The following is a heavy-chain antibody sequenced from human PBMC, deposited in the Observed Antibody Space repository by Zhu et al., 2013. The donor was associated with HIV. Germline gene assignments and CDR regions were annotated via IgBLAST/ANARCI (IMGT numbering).Heavy chain of an antibody. CDR2: ISIYDDNT. CDR1: GYTFIGYG. D-gene: IGHD1-26*01. V-gene: IGHV1-18*01. J-gene: IGHJ4*02. Sequence: QVQLVQSGVEVKKPGASVKVSCKASGYTFIGYGISWVRQAPGQGLEWMGSISIYDDNTNYAQKLQGRVTVTTDTSTSTVYVELRSLRSDDTAVYYCARDGGRGRCGCGPLDYWGQGTLVTVSS. CDR3: ARDGGRGRCGCGPLDY.